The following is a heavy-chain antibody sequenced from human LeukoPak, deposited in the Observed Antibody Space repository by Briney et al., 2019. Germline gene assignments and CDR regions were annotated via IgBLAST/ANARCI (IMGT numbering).Heavy chain of an antibody. Sequence: SETLSLTCTVSGESISGFYWTWIRQPPGKGLEWIGYIYYSGSTNYNPSLKSRVTISVDTSKNQFSLKLSSVTAADTAVYYCARTTYYYGSGSYYNPNWFDPWGQGTLVTVSS. CDR3: ARTTYYYGSGSYYNPNWFDP. CDR2: IYYSGST. CDR1: GESISGFY. V-gene: IGHV4-59*01. D-gene: IGHD3-10*01. J-gene: IGHJ5*02.